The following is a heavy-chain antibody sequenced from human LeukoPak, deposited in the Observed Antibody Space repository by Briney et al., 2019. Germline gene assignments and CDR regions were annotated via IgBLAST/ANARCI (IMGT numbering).Heavy chain of an antibody. J-gene: IGHJ4*02. D-gene: IGHD3-22*01. CDR1: GGTFSSYA. Sequence: GSSVKVSCKASGGTFSSYAISWVRQAPGQGLEWMGGIIPIFGTANYAQKFQGRVTITADESTSTAYMELSSLRSEDTAVYYCASTTYPDYYDSSGYYPGGFDYWGQGTLVTVSS. V-gene: IGHV1-69*01. CDR2: IIPIFGTA. CDR3: ASTTYPDYYDSSGYYPGGFDY.